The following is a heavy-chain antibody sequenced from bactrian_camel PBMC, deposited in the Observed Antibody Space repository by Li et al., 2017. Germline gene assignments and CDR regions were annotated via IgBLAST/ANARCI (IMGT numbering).Heavy chain of an antibody. CDR1: GYDYSNYC. CDR3: ATDLRSWYEYNY. Sequence: HVQLVESGGGSVQAGGSLRLSCAASGYDYSNYCMGWFRQAPGKEREGVAAIRGNGYTNYTSYADSVKGRFIISRDNAKNTVYLQLNSLKFEDTALYYCATDLRSWYEYNYWGQGTQVTVS. D-gene: IGHD6*01. CDR2: IRGNGYTNYT. V-gene: IGHV3S26*01. J-gene: IGHJ4*01.